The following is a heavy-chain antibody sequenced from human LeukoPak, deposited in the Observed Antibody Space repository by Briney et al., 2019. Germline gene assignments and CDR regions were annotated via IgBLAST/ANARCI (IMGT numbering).Heavy chain of an antibody. J-gene: IGHJ4*02. D-gene: IGHD3-10*01. CDR1: GFTFSDYY. CDR2: ISSSSSYT. CDR3: AKDKNPYYYDSGSYFFDY. V-gene: IGHV3-11*05. Sequence: GGSLRLSCAASGFTFSDYYMSWIRQAPGKGLEWVSYISSSSSYTNYADSVKGRFTISRDNAKNSLYLQMNSLRAEDTAVYYCAKDKNPYYYDSGSYFFDYWGQGTLVTVSS.